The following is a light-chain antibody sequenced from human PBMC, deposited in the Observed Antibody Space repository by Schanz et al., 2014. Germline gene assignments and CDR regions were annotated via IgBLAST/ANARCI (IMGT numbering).Light chain of an antibody. CDR2: EVS. Sequence: QSALTQPPSASGSPGQSVTISCTGTSSDVGGYNYVSWYQQHPGKAPKLMIYEVSKRPSGVPDRFSGSKSGNTASLTVSGLQADDEADYYCQSFDSGLRGVVIGGGTKLTV. CDR3: QSFDSGLRGVV. V-gene: IGLV2-8*01. CDR1: SSDVGGYNY. J-gene: IGLJ2*01.